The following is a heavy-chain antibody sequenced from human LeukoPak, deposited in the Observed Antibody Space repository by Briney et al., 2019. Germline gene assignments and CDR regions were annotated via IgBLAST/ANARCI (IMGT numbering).Heavy chain of an antibody. CDR1: GFTFANYA. Sequence: GGSLRLSCAASGFTFANYAMSWVRQAPGKGLEWVSGISGSGGGTYYADSVKGRFTISRDNSKNTLYLQMNSLRAEDTALYYCAKGAELYGGRHTLDYWGQGTLVTVSS. V-gene: IGHV3-23*01. D-gene: IGHD4-23*01. J-gene: IGHJ4*02. CDR3: AKGAELYGGRHTLDY. CDR2: ISGSGGGT.